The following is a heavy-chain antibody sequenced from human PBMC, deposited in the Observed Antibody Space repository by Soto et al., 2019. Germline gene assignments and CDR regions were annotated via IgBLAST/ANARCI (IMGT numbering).Heavy chain of an antibody. J-gene: IGHJ4*02. Sequence: RLFSAACGLTFGSYSMKWVRQAPGKGLEWVSYISSSSSTIYYADSVKGRFTISRDNAKNSLYLQMNSLRAEDTAVYYCRASLGYCSGGSCYSFDYWGQGT. CDR2: ISSSSSTI. CDR3: RASLGYCSGGSCYSFDY. CDR1: GLTFGSYS. V-gene: IGHV3-48*01. D-gene: IGHD2-15*01.